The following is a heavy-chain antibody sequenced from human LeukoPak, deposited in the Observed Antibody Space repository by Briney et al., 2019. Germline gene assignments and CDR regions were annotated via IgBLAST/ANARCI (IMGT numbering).Heavy chain of an antibody. V-gene: IGHV1-58*01. D-gene: IGHD6-19*01. J-gene: IGHJ3*02. CDR1: GFTFTSSV. CDR2: IVVGSGNT. Sequence: GTSVKVSCKASGFTFTSSVVQWVRQARGQRLEWIGWIVVGSGNTNYAQKFQERVTITRDMSTSTAYMELSSLRSEVTAVYYCATVAVAGNIGAFDIWGQGTMVTVSS. CDR3: ATVAVAGNIGAFDI.